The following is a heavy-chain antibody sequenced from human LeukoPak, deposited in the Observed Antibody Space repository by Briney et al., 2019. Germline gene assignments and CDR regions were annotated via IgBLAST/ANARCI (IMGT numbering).Heavy chain of an antibody. D-gene: IGHD3-10*02. CDR2: ISSSGSTI. V-gene: IGHV3-48*03. CDR3: AELGITMIGGV. Sequence: EGSLRLSCAASGFTFSSYEMNWVRQAPGKGLEWVSYISSSGSTIYYADSVKGRFTISRDNAKNSLYLQMNSLRAEDTAVYYCAELGITMIGGVWGKGTTVTVSS. CDR1: GFTFSSYE. J-gene: IGHJ6*04.